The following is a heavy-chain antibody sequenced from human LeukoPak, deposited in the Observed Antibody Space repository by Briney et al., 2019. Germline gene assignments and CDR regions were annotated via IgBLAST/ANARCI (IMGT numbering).Heavy chain of an antibody. CDR1: GFTFSSYS. J-gene: IGHJ4*02. Sequence: GRSLRLSCAASGFTFSSYSMNWVRQAPGKGLEWVSFISSSSSYIYYADSVKGRFTISRDNAKNSLYLQMNSLRAEDTAVYYCARRRCSGSSQHFDYWGQGTLVTVSS. V-gene: IGHV3-21*01. CDR2: ISSSSSYI. D-gene: IGHD1-26*01. CDR3: ARRRCSGSSQHFDY.